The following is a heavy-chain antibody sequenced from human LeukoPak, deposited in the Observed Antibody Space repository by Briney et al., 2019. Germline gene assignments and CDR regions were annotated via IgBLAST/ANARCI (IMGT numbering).Heavy chain of an antibody. V-gene: IGHV4-4*07. CDR2: FSISGST. J-gene: IGHJ4*02. Sequence: SETLSLTCTVSGGSISSYSWSWIRQSAGKGLEWIGRFSISGSTEYSPSLKSRVTTSVDTSKNQFSLQLSSVTAADTAMYYCARGGAEGSYFDFWGQGTLVTVSS. D-gene: IGHD3-10*01. CDR3: ARGGAEGSYFDF. CDR1: GGSISSYS.